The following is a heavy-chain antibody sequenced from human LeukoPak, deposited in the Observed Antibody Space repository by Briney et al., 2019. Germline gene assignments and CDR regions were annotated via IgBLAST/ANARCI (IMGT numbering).Heavy chain of an antibody. J-gene: IGHJ6*03. Sequence: ASVKVSCKASGYTFTSYGISWVRQAPGQGLEWMGWISACNGNTNYARKLQGRVTMTTDTSTSTAYMELRSLRSDDTAVYYCARVDEPLAEPGYYYYYMDVWGKGTTVTVSS. CDR3: ARVDEPLAEPGYYYYYMDV. V-gene: IGHV1-18*01. CDR2: ISACNGNT. CDR1: GYTFTSYG. D-gene: IGHD2-2*01.